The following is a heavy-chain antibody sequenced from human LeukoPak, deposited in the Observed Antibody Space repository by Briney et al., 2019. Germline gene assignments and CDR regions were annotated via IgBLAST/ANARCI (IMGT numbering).Heavy chain of an antibody. J-gene: IGHJ6*03. V-gene: IGHV1-2*02. CDR2: INPNSGGT. CDR3: ARDRVAVAGSYMDV. Sequence: GASVKVSCKASGYTFTGYYMHWLRQAPGQGLEWMGWINPNSGGTNYAQKFQGRVTMTRDTSISTAYMELSRLRSDDTAVYYCARDRVAVAGSYMDVWGKGTTVTVSS. D-gene: IGHD6-19*01. CDR1: GYTFTGYY.